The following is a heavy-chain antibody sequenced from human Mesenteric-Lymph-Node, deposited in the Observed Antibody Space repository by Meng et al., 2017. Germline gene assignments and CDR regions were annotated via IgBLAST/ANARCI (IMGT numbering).Heavy chain of an antibody. CDR2: FDPEDGET. CDR3: ATGGVYYDSYAGMDV. Sequence: ASVKVSCKASGGTFSSYAISWVRQAPGQGLEWMGGFDPEDGETIYAQKFQGRVTMTEDTSTDTAYMELSSLRSEDTAVYYCATGGVYYDSYAGMDVWGQGTTVTVSS. J-gene: IGHJ6*02. D-gene: IGHD3-22*01. V-gene: IGHV1-24*01. CDR1: GGTFSSYA.